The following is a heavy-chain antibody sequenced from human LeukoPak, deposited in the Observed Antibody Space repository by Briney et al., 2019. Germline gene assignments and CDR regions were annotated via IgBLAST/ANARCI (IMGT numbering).Heavy chain of an antibody. J-gene: IGHJ5*02. CDR2: IYYSGST. V-gene: IGHV4-31*03. D-gene: IGHD4-17*01. CDR1: NGSISSGGFY. Sequence: SETLSLTCTVSNGSISSGGFYWSWIRQHPGKGLEWIGYIYYSGSTYYNPSLKSRVTISVDTSKNQFSLKLSSVTTADTAVYYCARESYGDYGGWFDPWGQGTLVTVSS. CDR3: ARESYGDYGGWFDP.